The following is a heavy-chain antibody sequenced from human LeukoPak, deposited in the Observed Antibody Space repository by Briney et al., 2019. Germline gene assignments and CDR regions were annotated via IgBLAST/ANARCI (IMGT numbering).Heavy chain of an antibody. Sequence: GGSLRLSCAASGFTFSSYGMHWVRQAPGKGLEWVAFIRYDGSNKYYADSVKGRFTISRDNSKNTLYLQMNSLRAEDTAVYYCAKDEYSSSWYQNYWGQGTLVTVSS. CDR1: GFTFSSYG. J-gene: IGHJ4*02. V-gene: IGHV3-30*02. CDR2: IRYDGSNK. D-gene: IGHD6-13*01. CDR3: AKDEYSSSWYQNY.